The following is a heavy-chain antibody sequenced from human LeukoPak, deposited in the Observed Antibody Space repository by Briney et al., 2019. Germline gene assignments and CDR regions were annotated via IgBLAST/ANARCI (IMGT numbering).Heavy chain of an antibody. Sequence: GESLKISCKGSGYSFTSYWIGWVRQMPGKDLEWMGIIYPGDSDTRYSPFFQGQVTISADKTISTAYLQWSSLKASDTAMYYCARTPYSSGWYAAFDIWGQGTMVTVSS. CDR1: GYSFTSYW. CDR3: ARTPYSSGWYAAFDI. J-gene: IGHJ3*02. CDR2: IYPGDSDT. V-gene: IGHV5-51*01. D-gene: IGHD6-19*01.